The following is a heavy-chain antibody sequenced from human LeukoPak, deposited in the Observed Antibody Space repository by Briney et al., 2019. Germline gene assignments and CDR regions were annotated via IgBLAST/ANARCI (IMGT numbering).Heavy chain of an antibody. V-gene: IGHV3-30*03. Sequence: GGSLRLSCAASGFTFSSYGMDWVRQAPGKGLEWVAVISYDGSNKYYADSVKGRFTISRDNSKNTLYLQMNSLRDEDTAVYYCAAGILGLWGQGTLVTVSS. CDR2: ISYDGSNK. CDR1: GFTFSSYG. CDR3: AAGILGL. D-gene: IGHD6-13*01. J-gene: IGHJ4*02.